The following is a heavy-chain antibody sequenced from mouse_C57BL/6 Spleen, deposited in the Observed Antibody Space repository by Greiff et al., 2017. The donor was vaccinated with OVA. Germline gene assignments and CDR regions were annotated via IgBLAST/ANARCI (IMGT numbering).Heavy chain of an antibody. D-gene: IGHD2-3*01. Sequence: QVQLQQPGAELVRPGSSVKLSCKASGYTFTSYWMHWVKQRPIQGLEWIGNIDPSDSETHYNQKFQDKATLTVDKSSSTAYMQLSGLTSEDSAVYDGARVGGDGYSHFDYWGQGTTLTVSS. CDR2: IDPSDSET. CDR1: GYTFTSYW. CDR3: ARVGGDGYSHFDY. V-gene: IGHV1-52*01. J-gene: IGHJ2*01.